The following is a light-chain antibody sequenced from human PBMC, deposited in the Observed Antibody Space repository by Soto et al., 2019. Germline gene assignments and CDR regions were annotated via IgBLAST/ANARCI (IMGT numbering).Light chain of an antibody. CDR2: DAS. CDR1: QSVSSRS. V-gene: IGKV3-15*01. Sequence: EIVLTQSPGTLSLSPGERATLSCRASQSVSSRSLAWYQQKPGQAPRLLISDASTRATGIPARFSGSGSGTEFTLTISSLQSEDFAVYYCQQYNDWPPITFGQGTRLEIK. CDR3: QQYNDWPPIT. J-gene: IGKJ5*01.